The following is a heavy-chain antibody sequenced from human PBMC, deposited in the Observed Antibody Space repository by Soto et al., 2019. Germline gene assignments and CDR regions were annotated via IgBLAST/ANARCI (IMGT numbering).Heavy chain of an antibody. V-gene: IGHV4-30-2*01. J-gene: IGHJ1*01. CDR2: ISHSGGT. CDR1: GGSISSGGYS. Sequence: QLQLQESGSGLVKPSQNLSLTCAVSGGSISSGGYSWSWIRQPPGKGLEWIGYISHSGGTYYNPSLKSRVTISVDRSKNQFSLNLSSVXXXXTXXXXXXXXXXXXXXXXXXXXXQXWXQGTLLTVSS. CDR3: XXXXXXXXXXXXXXXXQX.